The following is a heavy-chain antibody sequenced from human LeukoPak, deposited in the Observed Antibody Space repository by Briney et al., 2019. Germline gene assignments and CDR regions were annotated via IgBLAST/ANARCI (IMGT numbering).Heavy chain of an antibody. CDR2: ISSSSSYI. J-gene: IGHJ4*02. V-gene: IGHV3-21*01. Sequence: GGSLRLSCAASGFTFSSYSMNWARQAPGKGLGWVSSISSSSSYIYYADSVKGRFTISRDNAKNSLYLQMNSLRAEDTAVYYCARAHTSSHDYWGQGTLVTVSS. D-gene: IGHD6-6*01. CDR1: GFTFSSYS. CDR3: ARAHTSSHDY.